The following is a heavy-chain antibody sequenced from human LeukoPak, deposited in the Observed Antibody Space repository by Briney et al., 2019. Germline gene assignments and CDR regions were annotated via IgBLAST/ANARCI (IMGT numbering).Heavy chain of an antibody. CDR3: ARLGTAVSGSSPNWFDP. J-gene: IGHJ5*02. CDR1: GGSFSGYY. V-gene: IGHV4-34*01. D-gene: IGHD1-26*01. Sequence: PSETLSLTCAVYGGSFSGYYWSWIRQPPGKGLEWIGDINHSGSTNYNPSLKSRVTISVDTSKNQFSLKLSSVTAADTAVYYCARLGTAVSGSSPNWFDPWGQGTLVTVPS. CDR2: INHSGST.